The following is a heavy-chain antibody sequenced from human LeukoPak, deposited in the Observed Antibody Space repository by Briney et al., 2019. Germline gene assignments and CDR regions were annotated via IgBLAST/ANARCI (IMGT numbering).Heavy chain of an antibody. J-gene: IGHJ4*02. Sequence: GGSLRLSCAASGFTFSSYAMHWVRQAPGKGLEWVAVISYDGSNKYYADSVKGRFTISRDNSKNTLYLQMNSLRAEDTAVYYCARVRELYDSSGYYRGGLDYWGQGTLVTVSS. CDR3: ARVRELYDSSGYYRGGLDY. V-gene: IGHV3-30*04. CDR1: GFTFSSYA. CDR2: ISYDGSNK. D-gene: IGHD3-22*01.